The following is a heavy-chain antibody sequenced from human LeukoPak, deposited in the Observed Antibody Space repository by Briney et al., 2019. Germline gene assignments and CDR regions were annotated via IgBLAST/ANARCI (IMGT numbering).Heavy chain of an antibody. V-gene: IGHV4-59*08. D-gene: IGHD3-10*01. CDR2: IYYSGST. Sequence: SETLSLTCTVSGGSISSYYWSWIRQPPGKGLEWIGYIYYSGSTNYNPSLKSRVTISVDTSKNQFSLKLSSVTAADTAVYYCATSYYGSGSQPTYYYYYYYMDVWGKGTTVTVSS. J-gene: IGHJ6*03. CDR1: GGSISSYY. CDR3: ATSYYGSGSQPTYYYYYYYMDV.